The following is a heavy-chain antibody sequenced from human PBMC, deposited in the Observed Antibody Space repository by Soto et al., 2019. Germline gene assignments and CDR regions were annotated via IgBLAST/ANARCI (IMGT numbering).Heavy chain of an antibody. CDR1: GFSFSSYS. J-gene: IGHJ5*02. Sequence: EVQLLESGGDLVQPGGSLRLSCAASGFSFSSYSFTWVRQAPGKGLEWVAGISIGGDKTWHADSVKGRFTISRDNSKNTVYLQMQSMRVDDTAVYYCAKWDGNGDHWGQGTLVTVS. D-gene: IGHD1-26*01. CDR2: ISIGGDKT. CDR3: AKWDGNGDH. V-gene: IGHV3-23*01.